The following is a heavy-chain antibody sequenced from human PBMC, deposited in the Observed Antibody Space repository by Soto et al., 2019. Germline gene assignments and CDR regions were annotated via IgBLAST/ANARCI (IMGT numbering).Heavy chain of an antibody. CDR1: GSSSDPFT. J-gene: IGHJ4*02. Sequence: LRLSCVASGSSSDPFTMHWVRELPGKGLEWVAGLSWDRSTVAYADSVQGRFTISRDHAKNSVDLLMDSLRPDDTALYFCAVSSPDIVVLPSSIYFTSWGPGTQVTV. CDR3: AVSSPDIVVLPSSIYFTS. CDR2: LSWDRSTV. D-gene: IGHD2-15*01. V-gene: IGHV3-9*02.